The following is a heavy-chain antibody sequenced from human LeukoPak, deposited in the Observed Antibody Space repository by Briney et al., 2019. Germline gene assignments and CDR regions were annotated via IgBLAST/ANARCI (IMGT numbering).Heavy chain of an antibody. CDR2: IYYSGST. CDR1: GDSMRSFY. Sequence: KPSETLSLTCSVSGDSMRSFYWRWIRQPAGKGLEWIGRIYYSGSTNYNPSLQSRVTMSLDTSKNQFSLRLTSVTAADTAVYYCARDPGSYGSGTRNAFDTWGQGTMVTVSS. V-gene: IGHV4-4*07. D-gene: IGHD3-10*01. J-gene: IGHJ3*02. CDR3: ARDPGSYGSGTRNAFDT.